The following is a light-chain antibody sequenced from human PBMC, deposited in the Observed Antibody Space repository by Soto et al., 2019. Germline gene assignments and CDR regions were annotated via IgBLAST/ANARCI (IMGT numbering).Light chain of an antibody. Sequence: EIVLTQSPGTLSLSPGERATLSCRASQSVNSSYLAWYQQKPGQAPRLLIYGASSRAKGIADRFSGSGSGTDSTLTISRLDPESFAVYYCQQYGSSPSTFGQGTKLEIK. CDR2: GAS. V-gene: IGKV3-20*01. CDR1: QSVNSSY. CDR3: QQYGSSPST. J-gene: IGKJ2*01.